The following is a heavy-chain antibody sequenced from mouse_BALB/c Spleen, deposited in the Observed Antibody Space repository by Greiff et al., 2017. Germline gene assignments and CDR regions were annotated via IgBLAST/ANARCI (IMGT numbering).Heavy chain of an antibody. CDR1: GFTFSDYY. D-gene: IGHD2-4*01. CDR2: ISDGGSYT. V-gene: IGHV5-4*02. Sequence: EVHLVESGGGLVKPGGSLKLSCAASGFTFSDYYMYWVRQTPEKRLEWVATISDGGSYTYYPDSVKGRFTISRDNAKNNLYLQMSSLKSEDTAMYYCARDWVITTYWGQGTLVTVSA. CDR3: ARDWVITTY. J-gene: IGHJ3*01.